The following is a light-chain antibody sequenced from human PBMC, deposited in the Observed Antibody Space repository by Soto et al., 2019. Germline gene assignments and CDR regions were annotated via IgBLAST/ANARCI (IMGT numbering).Light chain of an antibody. V-gene: IGKV1-39*01. Sequence: DIPMTQSPSSLPASVGDRVTLTCRASQTISTYLNWYQQKPGKAPKLLIYAASSLQSGVPSRLSGSGSGTEFTLTISSLQPEDFATYYCQQSYTIPYTFGQGTKLEIK. J-gene: IGKJ2*01. CDR1: QTISTY. CDR3: QQSYTIPYT. CDR2: AAS.